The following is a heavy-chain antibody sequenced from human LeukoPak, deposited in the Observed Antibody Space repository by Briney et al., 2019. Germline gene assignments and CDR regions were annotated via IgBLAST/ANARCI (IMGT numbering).Heavy chain of an antibody. CDR1: GFTFSTYS. CDR3: ARVVWGGYRKDY. J-gene: IGHJ4*02. D-gene: IGHD3-16*02. V-gene: IGHV3-48*01. Sequence: GGSLRLSGAASGFTFSTYSMNSVRQAPGKGLEWVSYISSSSSTIYYADCVRGRFTISRDNAKNSLYLQMNSLRAEDTAVYYCARVVWGGYRKDYWGQGSLVTVSS. CDR2: ISSSSSTI.